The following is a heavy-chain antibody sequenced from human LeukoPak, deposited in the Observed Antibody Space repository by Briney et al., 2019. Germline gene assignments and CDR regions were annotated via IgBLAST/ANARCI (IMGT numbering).Heavy chain of an antibody. CDR1: GLSFSTYG. J-gene: IGHJ5*02. D-gene: IGHD3-10*01. V-gene: IGHV3-23*01. CDR3: VKDAFYASGTYYDS. CDR2: VGGSAGGT. Sequence: GGSLRLSCAAPGLSFSTYGMSWVRQAPGKGLEWVSGVGGSAGGTYYADSVKGRFTISRDNSKNTLSLQMNSLGAEDTAVYYCVKDAFYASGTYYDSWGQGTLVTVSS.